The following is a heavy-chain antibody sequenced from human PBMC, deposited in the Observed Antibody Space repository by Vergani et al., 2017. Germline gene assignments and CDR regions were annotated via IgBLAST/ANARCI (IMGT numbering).Heavy chain of an antibody. CDR2: ISGSGGST. D-gene: IGHD2-15*01. J-gene: IGHJ3*02. Sequence: EVQLLESGGGLVQPGGSLRLSCAASGFTFSSYAMSWVRPAPGKGLEWVSAISGSGGSTYYADSVKGRFTISSDNSKNTLYLQMNSLRAEDTAVYYCAKDRLYCSGGSCYSNDAFDIWGQGTMVTVSS. CDR1: GFTFSSYA. V-gene: IGHV3-23*01. CDR3: AKDRLYCSGGSCYSNDAFDI.